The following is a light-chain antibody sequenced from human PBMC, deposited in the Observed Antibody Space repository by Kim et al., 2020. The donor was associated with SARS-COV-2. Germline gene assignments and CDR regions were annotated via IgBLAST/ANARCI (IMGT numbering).Light chain of an antibody. V-gene: IGKV3-20*01. CDR1: QSVSSNY. CDR3: QQYGSSPYT. J-gene: IGKJ2*01. CDR2: GAS. Sequence: EIVLTQSPGTLSLSPGERATLSCRASQSVSSNYFAWYQQKPGQAPRLLVYGASTRPAGIPDRFTGSGSGTDFTLTINRLEPEDFAVYYSQQYGSSPYTFGQGTKME.